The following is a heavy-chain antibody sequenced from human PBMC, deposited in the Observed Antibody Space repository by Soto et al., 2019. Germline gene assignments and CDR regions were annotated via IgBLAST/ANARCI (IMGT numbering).Heavy chain of an antibody. D-gene: IGHD3-10*01. CDR2: IYPGDSDT. CDR3: ARRRYYYGSGSYSGLWFDP. CDR1: GYSFTSYW. V-gene: IGHV5-51*01. Sequence: EVQLVQSGAEVKKPGESLKISCKGSGYSFTSYWIGWVRQMPGKVLEWMGIIYPGDSDTRYSPSFQGQVTISADKSISTAYLQWSSLKASDTAMYYCARRRYYYGSGSYSGLWFDPWGQGTLITVSS. J-gene: IGHJ5*02.